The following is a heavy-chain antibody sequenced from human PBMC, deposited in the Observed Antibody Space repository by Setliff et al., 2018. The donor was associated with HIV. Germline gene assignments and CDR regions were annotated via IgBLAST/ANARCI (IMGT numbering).Heavy chain of an antibody. V-gene: IGHV4-38-2*02. J-gene: IGHJ4*02. CDR3: VRDDYGYNGKGFDY. Sequence: SETLSLTCAVSGYSISTAYYWGWIRQSPEKGLEWIGGFHHSGSVHYNPSLKSRVTISIDTSNNQISLRLSSVTAADTAMYYCVRDDYGYNGKGFDYWGPGTLVTVSS. D-gene: IGHD4-17*01. CDR1: GYSISTAYY. CDR2: FHHSGSV.